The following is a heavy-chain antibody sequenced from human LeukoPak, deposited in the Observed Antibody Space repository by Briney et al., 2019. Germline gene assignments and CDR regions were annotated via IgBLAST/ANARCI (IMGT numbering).Heavy chain of an antibody. J-gene: IGHJ3*02. CDR2: IIPIFGTA. D-gene: IGHD2-2*01. V-gene: IGHV1-69*06. CDR1: AGSFSSYG. CDR3: ARRTTSVAFDI. Sequence: ASVKLCCNSSAGSFSSYGISWVRQAPGQGLERVGRIIPIFGTANYAQKFQDRVNITADKSNSIVYMELSSRRSEDTAVYYCARRTTSVAFDIWGQGTMITVSS.